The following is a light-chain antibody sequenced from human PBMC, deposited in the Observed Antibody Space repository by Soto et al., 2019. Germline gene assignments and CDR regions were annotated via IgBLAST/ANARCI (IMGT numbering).Light chain of an antibody. J-gene: IGKJ4*01. CDR3: QPYNNWPLT. Sequence: EIVLTQSPGTLSLSPGERATFSCRASQSVSSNYLAWYQQKPGQAPRLLIYGAFKRATGIPDRFSGSGSGTEFTLTINSLQSEDFAIYYCQPYNNWPLTFGGGTKVDIK. V-gene: IGKV3D-15*01. CDR2: GAF. CDR1: QSVSSN.